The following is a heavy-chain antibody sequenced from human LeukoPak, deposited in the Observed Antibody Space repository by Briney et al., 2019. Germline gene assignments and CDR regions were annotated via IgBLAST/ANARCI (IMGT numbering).Heavy chain of an antibody. CDR1: GFTFSSYT. D-gene: IGHD1-26*01. V-gene: IGHV3-21*01. CDR3: ARKLYSDNSHDAFDI. J-gene: IGHJ3*02. Sequence: GGSLRLSCAASGFTFSSYTMNWVRQAPGQGLEWVSCISSSSTNIYYADSVKGRSTISRDNAKNSLYLQMNSLRAEDTAVYYCARKLYSDNSHDAFDIWGQGTMVIVSS. CDR2: ISSSSTNI.